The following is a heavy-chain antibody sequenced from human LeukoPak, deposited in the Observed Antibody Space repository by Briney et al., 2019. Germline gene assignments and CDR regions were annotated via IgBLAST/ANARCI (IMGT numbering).Heavy chain of an antibody. D-gene: IGHD2-2*01. J-gene: IGHJ6*02. CDR1: GYTFTSYG. CDR2: ISAYNGNT. Sequence: GASVKVSCKASGYTFTSYGISWVRQAPGQGLEWMGWISAYNGNTNYAQKLQGRVTMTTDTSTSTAYMELRSLRSDDTAVYYCAKGGWGVVPAASGMDVWGQGTTVTVSS. CDR3: AKGGWGVVPAASGMDV. V-gene: IGHV1-18*01.